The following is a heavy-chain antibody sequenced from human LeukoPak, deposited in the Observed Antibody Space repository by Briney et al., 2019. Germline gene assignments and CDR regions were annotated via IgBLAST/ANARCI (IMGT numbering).Heavy chain of an antibody. D-gene: IGHD3-3*01. J-gene: IGHJ4*02. CDR2: IYHSGST. V-gene: IGHV4-38-2*02. CDR3: ARENRDFWSALSRGYFFDY. Sequence: PSETLSLTCTVSGYSISSGYYWGWIRQPPGKGLEWIGSIYHSGSTYYNPSLKSRVTISVDTSKNQFSLKLSSVTAADTAVYYCARENRDFWSALSRGYFFDYWGQGTLVTVSS. CDR1: GYSISSGYY.